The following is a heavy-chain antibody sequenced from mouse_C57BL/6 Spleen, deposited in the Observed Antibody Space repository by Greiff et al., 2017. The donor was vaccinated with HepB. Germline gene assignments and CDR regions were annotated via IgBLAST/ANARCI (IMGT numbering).Heavy chain of an antibody. D-gene: IGHD1-1*01. CDR2: ISDGGSYT. J-gene: IGHJ3*01. V-gene: IGHV5-4*01. Sequence: EVQGVESGGGLVKPGGSLKLSCAASGFTFSSYAMSWVRQTPEKRLEWVATISDGGSYTYYPDNVKGRFTISRDNAKNNLYLQMSHLKSEDTAMYYCARDGNYYGSSYEAYWGQGTLVTVSA. CDR1: GFTFSSYA. CDR3: ARDGNYYGSSYEAY.